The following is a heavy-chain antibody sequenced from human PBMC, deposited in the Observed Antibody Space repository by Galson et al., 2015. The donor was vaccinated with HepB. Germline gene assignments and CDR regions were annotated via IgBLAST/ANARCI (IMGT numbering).Heavy chain of an antibody. CDR2: ISYDGTKK. CDR1: GLGFSSYA. D-gene: IGHD3-22*01. CDR3: ARDGGYYDIGGYYGLASSLKHDWYFDL. Sequence: SLRLSCAASGLGFSSYAMHWVRQAPGKGLEWAAVISYDGTKKYYADSVKGRFTISRDNSKSTLDLQMNSLRPEDTAVYFCARDGGYYDIGGYYGLASSLKHDWYFDLWGRGTLVTVSS. V-gene: IGHV3-30*04. J-gene: IGHJ2*01.